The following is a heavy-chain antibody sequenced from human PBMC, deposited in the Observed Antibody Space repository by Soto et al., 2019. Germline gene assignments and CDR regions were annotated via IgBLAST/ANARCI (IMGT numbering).Heavy chain of an antibody. V-gene: IGHV5-51*03. CDR2: IYPGNSET. Sequence: EVQLVQYGAEVKKAGESLKISCKGSGFSFSSNWIGWVRQMSGKGLEWMGIIYPGNSETRYNASFQGQVTISVDTSISTAYLQWSSLKASDTAVYYCARTPPSGSYLSWGQGTLVTVSS. D-gene: IGHD3-10*01. J-gene: IGHJ4*02. CDR3: ARTPPSGSYLS. CDR1: GFSFSSNW.